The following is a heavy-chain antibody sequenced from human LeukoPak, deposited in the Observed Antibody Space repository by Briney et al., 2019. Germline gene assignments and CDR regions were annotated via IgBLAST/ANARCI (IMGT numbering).Heavy chain of an antibody. Sequence: SETLSLTCTVSGGSISNYYWSWIRQPPGKGLEWIGYIYYSGSINYNPSLKSRVTMSVDTSKNQFSLKVNSVTAADTAVYYCARRLEFPIGYYYYGMDVWGQGTTVTVSS. V-gene: IGHV4-59*08. J-gene: IGHJ6*02. CDR2: IYYSGSI. CDR3: ARRLEFPIGYYYYGMDV. D-gene: IGHD1-1*01. CDR1: GGSISNYY.